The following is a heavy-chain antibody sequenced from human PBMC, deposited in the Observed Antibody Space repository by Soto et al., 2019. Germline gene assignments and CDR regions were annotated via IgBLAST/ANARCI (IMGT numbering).Heavy chain of an antibody. Sequence: EVQLVESGGGLVKPGGSLRLSCAASGFTFSSYSMNWVRQAPGKGLEWVSSISSSSSYIYYADSVKGRFTISRDNAKNSLYLQMNSLRAEDTAVYYCARDTSPACSSTRFPTTHSGYWGQGTLVTVSS. CDR3: ARDTSPACSSTRFPTTHSGY. CDR2: ISSSSSYI. D-gene: IGHD2-2*01. CDR1: GFTFSSYS. J-gene: IGHJ4*02. V-gene: IGHV3-21*01.